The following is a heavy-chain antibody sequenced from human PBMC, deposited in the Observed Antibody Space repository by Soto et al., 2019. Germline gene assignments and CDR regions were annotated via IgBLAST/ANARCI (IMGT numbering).Heavy chain of an antibody. CDR3: AREGVVVPAAHDNWFDP. Sequence: QVQLVQSGAEVKKPGASVKVSCKASGYTFTGYYMHWVRQAPGQGLSWMGWINPNSGGTNYAQKLHGWVTMTRDTSISTAYMELSRLRSDDTAVYYCAREGVVVPAAHDNWFDPWGQGTLVTVSS. J-gene: IGHJ5*02. V-gene: IGHV1-2*04. D-gene: IGHD2-2*01. CDR2: INPNSGGT. CDR1: GYTFTGYY.